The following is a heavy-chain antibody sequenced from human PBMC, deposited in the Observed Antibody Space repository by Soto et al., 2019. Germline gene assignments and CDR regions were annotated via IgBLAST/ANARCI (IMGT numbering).Heavy chain of an antibody. CDR2: NYYNRHT. CDR1: GGSTSSSY. D-gene: IGHD3-16*02. CDR3: ARLYGLDAFDI. Sequence: SETLSLTCTVSGGSTSSSYWSWIRQPPGKGLERIGYNYYNRHTNNNPSIKNRITTSEDTSKNQYYLKLNNRTAADTAVYYCARLYGLDAFDIWGQGTMVT. J-gene: IGHJ3*02. V-gene: IGHV4-59*08.